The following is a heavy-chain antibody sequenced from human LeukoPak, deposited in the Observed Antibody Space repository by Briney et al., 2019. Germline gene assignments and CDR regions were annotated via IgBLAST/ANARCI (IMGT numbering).Heavy chain of an antibody. CDR1: GYSISSGYY. J-gene: IGHJ2*01. CDR2: IYHSGST. D-gene: IGHD6-13*01. V-gene: IGHV4-38-2*02. CDR3: AGRPGYSSSWYDEDYWYFDL. Sequence: PSETLSLTCTVSGYSISSGYYWGWIRQPPGKGLEWIGSIYHSGSTYYNPSHKSRVTISVDTSKNQFSLKLSSVTAADTAVYYCAGRPGYSSSWYDEDYWYFDLWGRGTLVTVSS.